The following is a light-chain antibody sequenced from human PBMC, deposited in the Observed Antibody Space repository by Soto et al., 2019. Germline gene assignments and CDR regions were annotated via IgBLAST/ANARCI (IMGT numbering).Light chain of an antibody. CDR1: QSVRIS. Sequence: IVMTQSPATLSVSPVERATLSSSASQSVRISLAWYQQKPGQAPRLLIYDASNRAPGIPARFSGSGSGTDFTLTISSLETDDFAVYYCQQRSSWHRITFGQGTRLEIK. V-gene: IGKV3-11*01. CDR2: DAS. CDR3: QQRSSWHRIT. J-gene: IGKJ5*01.